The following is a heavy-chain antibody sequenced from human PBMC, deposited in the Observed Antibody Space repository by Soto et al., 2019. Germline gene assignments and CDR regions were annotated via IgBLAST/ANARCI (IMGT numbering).Heavy chain of an antibody. J-gene: IGHJ6*03. CDR1: GFTFSSYA. V-gene: IGHV3-23*01. CDR3: ANRKQRSKETDYYYYMAV. CDR2: ISGSGGST. Sequence: EVQLLESGGGLVQPGGSLRLSCAASGFTFSSYAMSWVRQAPGKGLGWVSAISGSGGSTYYADSVKGRFTISRDNYKNPRYLQMNSLRAEDTAVYYWANRKQRSKETDYYYYMAVWGKGTTVTVSS.